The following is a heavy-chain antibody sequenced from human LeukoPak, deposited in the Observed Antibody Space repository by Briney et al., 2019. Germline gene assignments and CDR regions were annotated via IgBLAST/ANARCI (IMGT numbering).Heavy chain of an antibody. V-gene: IGHV3-23*01. CDR3: AKGNADYGDYEFPYYFDH. CDR2: ISGSGGST. J-gene: IGHJ4*02. CDR1: GFTFSSYA. D-gene: IGHD4-17*01. Sequence: GGSLRLSCAASGFTFSSYAMSWVRQAPGKGLEWVSAISGSGGSTYYADSVKGRFTISRDNSKNTLYLQMNSLRAEDTAVYYCAKGNADYGDYEFPYYFDHWGQGTLVTVSS.